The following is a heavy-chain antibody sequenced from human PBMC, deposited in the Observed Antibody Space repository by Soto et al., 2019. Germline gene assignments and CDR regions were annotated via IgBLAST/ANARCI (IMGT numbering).Heavy chain of an antibody. CDR1: GFTLSRYW. Sequence: EVQLEESGGGLVQPGGSLRLSCAASGFTLSRYWMTWVRQAPGKGLEWVANINQDGSEKYYMDSVKGRFTISRDNGKNSLSLQMNRLRAEDTAVYYCTRGLLTGWGKPFDFWGLGTLVTVSS. D-gene: IGHD7-27*01. CDR2: INQDGSEK. CDR3: TRGLLTGWGKPFDF. V-gene: IGHV3-7*01. J-gene: IGHJ4*02.